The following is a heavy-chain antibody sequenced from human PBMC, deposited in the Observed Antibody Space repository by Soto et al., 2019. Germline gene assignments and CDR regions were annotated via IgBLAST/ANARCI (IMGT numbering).Heavy chain of an antibody. J-gene: IGHJ4*01. Sequence: GGSLRLSCAASGFTFTRYSVNRVRQAPGKGLEWVSSISSTTNYIYYGDSMKGRFTISRDNAKNSLYLEMNSLRAEDTAVYYCARESEDLTSNFDYWGHGTLVTHSS. CDR2: ISSTTNYI. CDR1: GFTFTRYS. CDR3: ARESEDLTSNFDY. V-gene: IGHV3-21*06.